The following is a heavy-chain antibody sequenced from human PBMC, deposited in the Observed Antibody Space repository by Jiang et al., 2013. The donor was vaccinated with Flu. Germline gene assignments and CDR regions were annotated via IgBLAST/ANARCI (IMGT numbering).Heavy chain of an antibody. D-gene: IGHD5-24*01. J-gene: IGHJ3*02. V-gene: IGHV1-2*02. CDR3: ASTRGRDGYNYPDAFDI. Sequence: SGYTFTGYYMHWVRQAPGQGLEWMGWINPNSGGTNYAQKFQGRVTMTRDTSISTAYMELSRLRSDDTAVYYCASTRGRDGYNYPDAFDIWGQGTMVTVSS. CDR2: INPNSGGT. CDR1: GYTFTGYY.